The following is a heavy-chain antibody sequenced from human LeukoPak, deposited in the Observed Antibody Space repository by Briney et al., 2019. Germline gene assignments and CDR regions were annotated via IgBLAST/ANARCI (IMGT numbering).Heavy chain of an antibody. CDR3: ARDRWLGY. V-gene: IGHV4-59*01. CDR1: GGSISSYF. Sequence: SETLSLTCTVSGGSISSYFWSWVRQPPGKGLEWIGYIYYSGSTNYNLSLKSRVTISVDTSKNQFSLKLASVTTADTAVYYCARDRWLGYWGQGTLVTVSS. J-gene: IGHJ4*02. D-gene: IGHD5-12*01. CDR2: IYYSGST.